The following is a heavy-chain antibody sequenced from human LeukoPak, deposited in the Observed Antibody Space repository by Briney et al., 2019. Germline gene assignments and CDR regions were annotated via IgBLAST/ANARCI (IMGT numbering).Heavy chain of an antibody. D-gene: IGHD3/OR15-3a*01. J-gene: IGHJ3*02. V-gene: IGHV1-69*13. CDR1: GGTFSSYA. CDR3: ARERLGLRAFVI. Sequence: ASVKVSCKASGGTFSSYAISWVRQAPGQGLEWMGGIIPIFGTANYAQKFQGRVTITADESTSTAYMELSSLRSEDTAVYYCARERLGLRAFVIWGQGTMVTVSS. CDR2: IIPIFGTA.